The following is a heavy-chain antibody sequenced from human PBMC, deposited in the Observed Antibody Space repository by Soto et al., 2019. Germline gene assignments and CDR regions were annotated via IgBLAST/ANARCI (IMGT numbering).Heavy chain of an antibody. CDR3: ASQQVSYAMDV. CDR1: GFTFGNYW. J-gene: IGHJ6*02. CDR2: TNQHGSEI. V-gene: IGHV3-7*05. Sequence: EVQLVESGGGLVQPGGSLRLSCTVSGFTFGNYWMTWVRQAPGKGLEWVANTNQHGSEIYYADSVRGRFAISRDNAKSSLYLQMNSLSAEDTAVYYCASQQVSYAMDVWGQGTTVTVSS.